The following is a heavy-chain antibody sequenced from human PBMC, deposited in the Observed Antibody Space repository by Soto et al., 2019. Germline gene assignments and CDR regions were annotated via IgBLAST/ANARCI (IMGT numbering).Heavy chain of an antibody. J-gene: IGHJ4*02. V-gene: IGHV3-23*01. CDR3: ASRGEDVVVVQAAISDY. Sequence: GGSLRLSCAASGFTFSSYAMSWVRQAPGKGLEWVSAISGSGGSTYYTDSVKGRFTISIDNAKNTLYLQLNSLRAEDTAVYYCASRGEDVVVVQAAISDYWGQGTLVTVSS. CDR1: GFTFSSYA. D-gene: IGHD2-2*02. CDR2: ISGSGGST.